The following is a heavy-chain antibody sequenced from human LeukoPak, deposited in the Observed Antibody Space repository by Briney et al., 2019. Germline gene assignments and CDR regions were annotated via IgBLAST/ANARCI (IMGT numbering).Heavy chain of an antibody. J-gene: IGHJ4*02. CDR3: ARDRANYDILTGRAFDY. V-gene: IGHV3-7*01. D-gene: IGHD3-9*01. CDR1: GFNFRMYC. CDR2: IMQDGNDK. Sequence: GGSLRLSCAASGFNFRMYCMSWVRQAPGKGLEWVANIMQDGNDKYYVASVKGRFTISRDNAKNSLYLQLNSLRVEDTAVYYCARDRANYDILTGRAFDYWGQGTLVTVSS.